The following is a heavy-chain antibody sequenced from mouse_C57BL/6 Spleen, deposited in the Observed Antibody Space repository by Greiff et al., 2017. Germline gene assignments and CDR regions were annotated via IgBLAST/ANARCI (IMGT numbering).Heavy chain of an antibody. CDR1: GYTFTSYT. Sequence: LQESGAELARPGASVKMSCKASGYTFTSYTMHWVKQRPGQGLEWIGYINPSSGYTKYNQKFKDKATLTADKSSSTAYMQLSSLTSEDSAVYYCANYGSFMDYWGQGTSVTVSS. D-gene: IGHD1-1*01. J-gene: IGHJ4*01. CDR3: ANYGSFMDY. V-gene: IGHV1-4*01. CDR2: INPSSGYT.